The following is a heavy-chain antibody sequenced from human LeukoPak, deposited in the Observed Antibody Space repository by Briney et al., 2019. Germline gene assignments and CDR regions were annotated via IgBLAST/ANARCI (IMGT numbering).Heavy chain of an antibody. D-gene: IGHD1-26*01. CDR2: IIPIFGTA. J-gene: IGHJ6*03. V-gene: IGHV1-69*06. CDR1: GGTFSSYA. Sequence: SVKVSCKASGGTFSSYAISWVRQAPGQGLEWMGGIIPIFGTANYAQKFQGRVTITADKSTSTAYMELSSLRAEDTAVYYCAKGRGWEASYYYYYMDVWGKGTTVTISS. CDR3: AKGRGWEASYYYYYMDV.